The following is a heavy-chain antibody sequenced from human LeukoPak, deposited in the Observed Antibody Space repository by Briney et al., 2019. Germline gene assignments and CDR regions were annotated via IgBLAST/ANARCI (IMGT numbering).Heavy chain of an antibody. CDR1: GFTFRSYG. Sequence: GGSLRLSCAASGFTFRSYGMSWAAQAPGRDPEGVSSFSGSGGYTYYADSVQGRFTISRDNSKNTLSLQMNSLRAEDAAIYYCATSPDIEASGTLYYLDFWGQGTLVSVSS. V-gene: IGHV3-23*01. D-gene: IGHD1-14*01. CDR3: ATSPDIEASGTLYYLDF. CDR2: FSGSGGYT. J-gene: IGHJ4*02.